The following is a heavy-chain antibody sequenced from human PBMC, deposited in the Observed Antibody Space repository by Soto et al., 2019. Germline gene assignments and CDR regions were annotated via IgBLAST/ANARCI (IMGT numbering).Heavy chain of an antibody. V-gene: IGHV4-59*08. J-gene: IGHJ4*02. CDR2: IYYSGST. CDR3: ARTVSGDLDY. Sequence: QVQLQESGPGLVKPSETLSLTCTVSGGSISSYYWSWIRQPPGKGLEWVGYIYYSGSTNYNPSLRSRVPISVDPSKNQFSLKRSSVTAANTAVYSWARTVSGDLDYWGQGTLFTFAS. CDR1: GGSISSYY. D-gene: IGHD6-19*01.